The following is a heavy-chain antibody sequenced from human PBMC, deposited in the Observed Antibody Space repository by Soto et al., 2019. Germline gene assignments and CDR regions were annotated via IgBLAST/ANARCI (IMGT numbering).Heavy chain of an antibody. CDR1: GGSISSGDYY. CDR3: ARSKRTTASYYYYRMDV. J-gene: IGHJ6*02. V-gene: IGHV4-30-4*01. Sequence: SETLSLTCTVSGGSISSGDYYWSWVRQPPGKGLEWIGYIYYSGSTYYNPSLKSRVTISVDTSKNHFALKLSSVTAADTAVYYCARSKRTTASYYYYRMDVWGQGTTVTVSS. D-gene: IGHD4-17*01. CDR2: IYYSGST.